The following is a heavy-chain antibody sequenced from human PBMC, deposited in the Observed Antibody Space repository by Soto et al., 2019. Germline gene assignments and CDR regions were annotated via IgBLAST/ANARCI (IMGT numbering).Heavy chain of an antibody. V-gene: IGHV3-7*01. Sequence: PAGCLRLSGGASGVALRSYWMGRVRRAPGKGLEWVANIKEDGSEKYYVDSVKGRFTISRDHGKKSLYLQMNSLRAEDTAVYYCAKGLFYGGDFDSWGQGPLVTVS. D-gene: IGHD4-17*01. CDR1: GVALRSYW. CDR3: AKGLFYGGDFDS. J-gene: IGHJ4*02. CDR2: IKEDGSEK.